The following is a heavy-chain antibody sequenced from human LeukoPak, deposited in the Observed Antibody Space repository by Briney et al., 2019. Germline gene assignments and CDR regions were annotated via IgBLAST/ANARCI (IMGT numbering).Heavy chain of an antibody. CDR1: GYTFTSYG. J-gene: IGHJ4*02. CDR2: MNPNSGNT. CDR3: ARALQRTDYGDAY. V-gene: IGHV1-8*02. D-gene: IGHD4-17*01. Sequence: ASVTVSFKASGYTFTSYGISWVRQAPGQGLEWMGWMNPNSGNTGYAQKFQGRVTMTRNTSISTAYMELSSLRSEDTAVYYCARALQRTDYGDAYWGQGTLVTVSS.